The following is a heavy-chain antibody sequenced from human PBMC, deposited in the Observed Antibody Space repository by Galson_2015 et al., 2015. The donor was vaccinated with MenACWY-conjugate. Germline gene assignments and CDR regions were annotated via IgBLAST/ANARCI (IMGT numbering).Heavy chain of an antibody. CDR1: GFTFSNYG. J-gene: IGHJ3*02. CDR3: AKDFRTLDAFDI. Sequence: SLRLSCAASGFTFSNYGMSWVRQAPGKGLEWVSGISSGSFTSYYTDSVKGRFTISRENSKNTLYLQMNSLRVEDTAVYYCAKDFRTLDAFDIWGQGTMVTVSS. CDR2: ISSGSFTS. V-gene: IGHV3-23*01.